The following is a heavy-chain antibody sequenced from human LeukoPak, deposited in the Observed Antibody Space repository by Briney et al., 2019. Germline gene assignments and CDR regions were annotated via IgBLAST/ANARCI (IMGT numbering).Heavy chain of an antibody. D-gene: IGHD3-22*01. CDR3: ARGGDYDSSGPIDY. J-gene: IGHJ4*02. V-gene: IGHV4-59*06. Sequence: SETLSLTCTVSGGSISSYYWSWIRQHPGKGLEWIGYIYYSGSTYYNPSLKSRVTISVDTSKNQFSLKLSSVTAADTAVYYCARGGDYDSSGPIDYWGQGTLVTVSS. CDR1: GGSISSYY. CDR2: IYYSGST.